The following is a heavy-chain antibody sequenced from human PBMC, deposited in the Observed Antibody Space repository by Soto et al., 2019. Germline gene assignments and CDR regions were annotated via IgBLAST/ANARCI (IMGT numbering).Heavy chain of an antibody. D-gene: IGHD3-3*01. CDR1: GNSISDRNYY. CDR3: ATMTGFLVPTLEADH. CDR2: IFYTGST. J-gene: IGHJ4*02. V-gene: IGHV4-39*01. Sequence: HLQLQESGPGLVKPSETLSLTCTVSGNSISDRNYYWGWIRQPPGKGLEWIGSIFYTGSTSYSPSLRGRVTISVDTSKNQFSLKVTSVTAADTAIYFCATMTGFLVPTLEADHWGQGALVTVSS.